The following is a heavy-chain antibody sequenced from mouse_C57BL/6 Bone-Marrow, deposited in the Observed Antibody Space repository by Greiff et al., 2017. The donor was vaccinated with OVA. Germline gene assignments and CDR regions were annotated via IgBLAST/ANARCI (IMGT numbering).Heavy chain of an antibody. Sequence: QVQLQQPGAELVMPGASVKLSCKASGYTFTSYWMHWVKQRPGQGLEWIGEIDPSDSYTNYNQKFKGKSTLTVDKSSSTAYMQLSSLTSEDSAVYYCARVGPSTTVVEGYYAMDYWGQGTSVTVSS. CDR1: GYTFTSYW. J-gene: IGHJ4*01. CDR3: ARVGPSTTVVEGYYAMDY. V-gene: IGHV1-69*01. CDR2: IDPSDSYT. D-gene: IGHD1-1*01.